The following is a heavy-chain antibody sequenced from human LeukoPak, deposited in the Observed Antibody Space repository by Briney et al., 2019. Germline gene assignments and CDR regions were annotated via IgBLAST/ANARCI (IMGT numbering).Heavy chain of an antibody. D-gene: IGHD3-22*01. J-gene: IGHJ5*02. CDR2: IYHSGST. CDR1: GYSISSGYY. V-gene: IGHV4-38-2*02. Sequence: SETLSLTCTVSGYSISSGYYWGWIRQPPGKGLEWVGSIYHSGSTYYNPSLTSRVTISVDTSKNQFSLKLSSVTAADTAVYYCARDRNYYDSSGYVNWFDPWGQGTLVTVSS. CDR3: ARDRNYYDSSGYVNWFDP.